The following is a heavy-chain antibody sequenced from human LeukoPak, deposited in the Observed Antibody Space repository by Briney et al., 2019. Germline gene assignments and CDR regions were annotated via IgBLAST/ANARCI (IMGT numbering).Heavy chain of an antibody. CDR2: ISDSGGMT. CDR3: AKDARRTSGWHFFDY. Sequence: GGSLRLSCAASGFAFSSQAMGWVRQAPGKGLEWVSVISDSGGMTYDADSVKGRFTISRDNSKNTLFLQMNSLRAEDTAVYFCAKDARRTSGWHFFDYWGQGTLVTVSS. CDR1: GFAFSSQA. J-gene: IGHJ4*02. D-gene: IGHD6-19*01. V-gene: IGHV3-23*01.